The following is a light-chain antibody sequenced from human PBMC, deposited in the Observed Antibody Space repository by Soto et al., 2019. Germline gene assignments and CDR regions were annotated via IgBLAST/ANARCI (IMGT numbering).Light chain of an antibody. CDR1: QSISNW. Sequence: DIQMTQSPSTLSASVGDRVTITCRASQSISNWVAWYQQKPGKAPKLLIYEASILNSAVPSRFSGGRSGTEFSLTISSLQPDDLATYYCQQYIVYPVTFGHGTKVEI. J-gene: IGKJ1*01. CDR3: QQYIVYPVT. V-gene: IGKV1-5*03. CDR2: EAS.